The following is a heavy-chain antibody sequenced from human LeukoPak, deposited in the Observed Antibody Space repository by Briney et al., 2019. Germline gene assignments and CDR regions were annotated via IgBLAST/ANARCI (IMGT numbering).Heavy chain of an antibody. V-gene: IGHV3-15*01. CDR1: GFTFSNAW. J-gene: IGHJ4*02. CDR2: IKSKTDGGTT. D-gene: IGHD2-2*01. CDR3: TTEDIVVVPAAC. Sequence: GGSLRLSCAASGFTFSNAWMSWVRQAPGKGLEWVGRIKSKTDGGTTDYAAPVNCRFPISRDDSKNTLYLQMNSLKTEDTAVYYCTTEDIVVVPAACWGQGTLVTVSS.